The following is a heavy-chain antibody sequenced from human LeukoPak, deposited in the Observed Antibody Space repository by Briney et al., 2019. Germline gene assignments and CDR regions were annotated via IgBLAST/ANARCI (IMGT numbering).Heavy chain of an antibody. D-gene: IGHD1-26*01. CDR2: IYYSGST. J-gene: IGHJ4*02. V-gene: IGHV4-30-4*01. CDR1: GGSLSSGDYY. CDR3: ASSGSYYSSPAVDY. Sequence: PSQTLSLTCTVSGGSLSSGDYYWSWIRQPPGKGLEWIAYIYYSGSTYYNPSLKSRVAISVDTSKNQFSLQLSSVTAADAAVYYCASSGSYYSSPAVDYWGQGTLVTVSS.